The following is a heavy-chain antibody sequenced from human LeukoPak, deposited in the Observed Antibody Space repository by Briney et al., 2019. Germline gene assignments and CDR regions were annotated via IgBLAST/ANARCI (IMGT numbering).Heavy chain of an antibody. CDR1: TFTFSNYW. CDR3: ATDHLRVGATGASDT. J-gene: IGHJ3*02. V-gene: IGHV3-7*05. D-gene: IGHD1-26*01. CDR2: IKQDGGEK. Sequence: GGSLRLSCAASTFTFSNYWMSWVRQAPGKGLEGVANIKQDGGEKYYVDSVTGRFTIYRDTAKNSLYLQMNSLRAEDTAVYYCATDHLRVGATGASDTWGQGTMVTVSS.